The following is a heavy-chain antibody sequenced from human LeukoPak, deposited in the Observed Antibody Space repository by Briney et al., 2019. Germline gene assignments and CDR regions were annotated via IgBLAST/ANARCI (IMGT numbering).Heavy chain of an antibody. CDR2: LSGSGIST. D-gene: IGHD5-18*01. Sequence: GTSLRLSCAASGFASSSYAMSWVRQAPGKGLEWVSALSGSGISTYYTDSVKGRFTISRDNSKNTLYLQMNSLRAEDTAVYYCAKDQSYGFDYWGQGTLVTVSS. J-gene: IGHJ4*02. CDR1: GFASSSYA. V-gene: IGHV3-23*01. CDR3: AKDQSYGFDY.